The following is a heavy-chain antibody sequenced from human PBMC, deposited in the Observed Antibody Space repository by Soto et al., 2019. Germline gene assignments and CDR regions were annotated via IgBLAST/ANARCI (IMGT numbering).Heavy chain of an antibody. Sequence: EVQLLESGGGLVRPGGPLRLPWQPPGSTFGGKALTGFPQAPGKGLEWVSFSSATGAGTYYADSVKGRFTISRDNSKNTLYLQMTSLRADDTAVYYCAKDRRAGGNYGFYSDFWGQGALVIVSS. CDR1: GSTFGGKA. CDR2: SSATGAGT. V-gene: IGHV3-23*01. D-gene: IGHD1-7*01. J-gene: IGHJ4*02. CDR3: AKDRRAGGNYGFYSDF.